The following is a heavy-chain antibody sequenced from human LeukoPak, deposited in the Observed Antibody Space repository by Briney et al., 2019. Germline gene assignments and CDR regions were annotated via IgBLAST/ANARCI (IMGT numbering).Heavy chain of an antibody. Sequence: PGGSLRLSCVDSGFTFTNAWMSWVRQAPGKGLEWIGRIKSKTDGETTNYAEPVRGRFTISRDDSKSAVYLEMNSLKIEDTAVYYCTTDLGTYYHGSQRLIPIDYWGQGTLVTVSS. D-gene: IGHD3-10*01. CDR3: TTDLGTYYHGSQRLIPIDY. J-gene: IGHJ4*02. V-gene: IGHV3-15*01. CDR2: IKSKTDGETT. CDR1: GFTFTNAW.